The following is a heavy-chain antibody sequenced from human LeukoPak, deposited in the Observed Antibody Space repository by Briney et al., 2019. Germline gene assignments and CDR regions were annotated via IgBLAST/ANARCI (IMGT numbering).Heavy chain of an antibody. D-gene: IGHD3-10*01. CDR3: ARRDYYGSGSYYYFDY. CDR2: IYPGDSDT. J-gene: IGHJ4*02. V-gene: IGHV5-51*01. CDR1: GYSFTSYW. Sequence: GESLTISCKGSGYSFTSYWIGWVRQIPGKGLAWMGIIYPGDSDTRYSPSFQGQVTISADKSISTAYLQWSSLKASDTAMYYCARRDYYGSGSYYYFDYWGQGTLVTVSS.